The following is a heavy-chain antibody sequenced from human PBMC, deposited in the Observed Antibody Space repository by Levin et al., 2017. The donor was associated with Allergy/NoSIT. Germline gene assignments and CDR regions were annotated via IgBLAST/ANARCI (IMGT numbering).Heavy chain of an antibody. V-gene: IGHV4-59*01. D-gene: IGHD6-13*01. CDR2: FSSLSLP. Sequence: KPSSPLSLPFPVSGGSISSSYWSWIRQTPGPFLSFLFSFSSLSLPPSHSSLQSRVTMSIDTSKNQFSLRLISVTAADTAFYYCARTIRSAAGLLLFDCWSQGTLVTVSS. CDR3: ARTIRSAAGLLLFDC. J-gene: IGHJ4*02. CDR1: GGSISSSY.